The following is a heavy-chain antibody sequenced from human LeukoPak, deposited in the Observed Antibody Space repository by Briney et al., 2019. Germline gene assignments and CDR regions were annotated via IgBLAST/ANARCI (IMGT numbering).Heavy chain of an antibody. V-gene: IGHV3-74*01. CDR3: ARGSYYFDSGS. Sequence: GGSLRLSCAASGFTFSTYWMHWVRQAPGKGLVWVSRINGDARSTSFADSVKGRFTISRDNAKNTLYLQMNSLRAEDTAVYYCARGSYYFDSGSWGQGTLVTVSS. J-gene: IGHJ4*02. CDR2: INGDARST. CDR1: GFTFSTYW. D-gene: IGHD3-10*01.